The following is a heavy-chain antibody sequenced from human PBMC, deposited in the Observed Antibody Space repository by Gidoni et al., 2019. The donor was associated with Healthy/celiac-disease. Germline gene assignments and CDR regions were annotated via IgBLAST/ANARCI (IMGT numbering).Heavy chain of an antibody. D-gene: IGHD6-13*01. J-gene: IGHJ4*02. CDR2: INHSGST. CDR3: ARTTYSSSWNDY. Sequence: QVPLQQWGAGLLKPLETLSLPRAVYGGSFSGYYRSWIRQSPGKGLEWIGEINHSGSTNYNPSLKSRVTISVDTSKNQFSLKLSSVTAADTAVYYCARTTYSSSWNDYWGQGTLVTVSS. V-gene: IGHV4-34*01. CDR1: GGSFSGYY.